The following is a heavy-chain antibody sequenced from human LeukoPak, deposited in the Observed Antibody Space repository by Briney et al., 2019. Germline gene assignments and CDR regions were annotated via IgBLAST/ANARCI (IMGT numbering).Heavy chain of an antibody. Sequence: SETLSLTCAVYGGSFSGYYWSWIRQPPGKGLEWNGEINHSGSTNYNPSLKSRVTISVDTSKNQFSLKLSSVTAADTAVYYCARESSYYDSSPDYYYYYYMDVWGKGTTVTVSS. CDR1: GGSFSGYY. CDR2: INHSGST. V-gene: IGHV4-34*01. D-gene: IGHD3-22*01. J-gene: IGHJ6*03. CDR3: ARESSYYDSSPDYYYYYYMDV.